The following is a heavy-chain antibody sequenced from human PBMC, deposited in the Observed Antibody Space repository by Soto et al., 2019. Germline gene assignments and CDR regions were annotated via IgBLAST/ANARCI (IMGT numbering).Heavy chain of an antibody. CDR2: ISSSSGTI. Sequence: PGGSLRLSCAASGFTFDDYAMHWVRQAPGKGLEWVSGISSSSGTIGYADSVKGRFTISRDNAKNSLYLQMNSLRDEDTAVYYCARDRSGIAVAGSRFDPWGQGTLVTVSS. D-gene: IGHD6-19*01. J-gene: IGHJ5*02. CDR1: GFTFDDYA. V-gene: IGHV3-9*01. CDR3: ARDRSGIAVAGSRFDP.